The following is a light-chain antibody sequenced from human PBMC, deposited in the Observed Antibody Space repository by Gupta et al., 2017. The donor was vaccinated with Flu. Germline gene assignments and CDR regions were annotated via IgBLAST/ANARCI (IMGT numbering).Light chain of an antibody. J-gene: IGKJ1*01. CDR1: QTVSSTF. CDR3: QHYGTSPT. Sequence: GERATRSCRASQTVSSTFLAWYQQKPGQAPRLLMYGASSRATGIPDRFTGSGSGPDFTLTIARLEPADSAVYYCQHYGTSPTFGQGTKVEIK. V-gene: IGKV3-20*01. CDR2: GAS.